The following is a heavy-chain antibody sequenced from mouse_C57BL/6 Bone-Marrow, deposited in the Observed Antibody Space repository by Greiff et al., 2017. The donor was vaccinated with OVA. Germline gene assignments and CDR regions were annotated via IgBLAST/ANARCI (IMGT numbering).Heavy chain of an antibody. V-gene: IGHV1-55*01. J-gene: IGHJ4*01. CDR1: GYTFTSYW. CDR3: ARLTTVVPYYAMDY. D-gene: IGHD1-1*01. CDR2: IYPGSGST. Sequence: VKLQQPGAELVKPGASVKMSCKASGYTFTSYWITWVKQRPGQGLEWIGDIYPGSGSTNYNEKFKSKATLTVDTSSSTAYMQLSSLTSEDSAVYYCARLTTVVPYYAMDYWGQGTSVTVSS.